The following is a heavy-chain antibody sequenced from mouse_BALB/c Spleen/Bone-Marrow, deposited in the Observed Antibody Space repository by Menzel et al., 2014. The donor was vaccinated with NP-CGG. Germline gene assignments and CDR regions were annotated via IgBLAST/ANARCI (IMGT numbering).Heavy chain of an antibody. CDR2: FYPGSGTT. Sequence: GSELARPGASVKLSCKASGYTFINYWIHWVKQRPGQGLEWIGNFYPGSGTTNYDEKFKTKATLTVDTFSSTAYMQLSSLTSEDSAVYYCTKGNYFFDYWGQGTTLTVSS. V-gene: IGHV1S22*01. J-gene: IGHJ2*01. D-gene: IGHD2-1*01. CDR3: TKGNYFFDY. CDR1: GYTFINYW.